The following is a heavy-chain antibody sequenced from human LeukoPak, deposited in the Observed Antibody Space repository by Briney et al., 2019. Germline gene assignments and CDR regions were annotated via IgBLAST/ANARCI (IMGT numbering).Heavy chain of an antibody. CDR1: GGTFSSYA. Sequence: SVKVSCKASGGTFSSYAISWVRQAPGQGLEWMGRIIPIFGTANYAQKFQGRVTITTDESTSTAYMELSSLRSEDTAVYYCARSLYSGYVYWFDPWPGNPGHRLL. CDR3: ARSLYSGYVYWFDP. D-gene: IGHD5-12*01. V-gene: IGHV1-69*05. CDR2: IIPIFGTA. J-gene: IGHJ5*02.